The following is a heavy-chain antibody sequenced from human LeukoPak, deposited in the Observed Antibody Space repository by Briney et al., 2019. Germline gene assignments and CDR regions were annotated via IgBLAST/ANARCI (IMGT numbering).Heavy chain of an antibody. V-gene: IGHV1-8*03. CDR2: MNTNSGNT. Sequence: ASVKVSCKASGYTFIGYYIHWVRQAPGQGLEWMGWMNTNSGNTGYAQKFQGRVTITRNTSISTAYMELSSLISEDTAVYYCARVSGWYTAFDFWGQGTMVTISS. CDR1: GYTFIGYY. CDR3: ARVSGWYTAFDF. D-gene: IGHD6-19*01. J-gene: IGHJ3*01.